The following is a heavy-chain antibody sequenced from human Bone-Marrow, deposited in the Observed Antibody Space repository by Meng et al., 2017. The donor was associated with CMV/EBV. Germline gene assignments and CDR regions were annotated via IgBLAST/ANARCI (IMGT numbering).Heavy chain of an antibody. V-gene: IGHV3-48*03. J-gene: IGHJ6*02. D-gene: IGHD3-3*01. Sequence: GESLKISCAASGFTFSSYEMNWVRQAPGKGLEWVSYISSSGSTIYYADSVKGRFTISRDNSKNTLYLQMNSLRAEDTAVYYCAKDLTRITIFGVVTKRGDYYYYGMDVWGQGTTVTVSS. CDR1: GFTFSSYE. CDR2: ISSSGSTI. CDR3: AKDLTRITIFGVVTKRGDYYYYGMDV.